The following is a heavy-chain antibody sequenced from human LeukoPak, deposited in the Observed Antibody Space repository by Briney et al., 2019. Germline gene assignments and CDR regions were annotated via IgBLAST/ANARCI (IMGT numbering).Heavy chain of an antibody. D-gene: IGHD3-9*01. J-gene: IGHJ6*04. CDR1: GGSISSHY. CDR3: ARDYYDILTGYSSMDV. CDR2: IYYSGST. Sequence: SETLSLTCTVSGGSISSHYWSWIRQPPGKGLEWIGYIYYSGSTNYNPSLKSRVTISVDTSKNQFSLKLSSVTAADTAVYYCARDYYDILTGYSSMDVWGKGTTVTVSS. V-gene: IGHV4-59*11.